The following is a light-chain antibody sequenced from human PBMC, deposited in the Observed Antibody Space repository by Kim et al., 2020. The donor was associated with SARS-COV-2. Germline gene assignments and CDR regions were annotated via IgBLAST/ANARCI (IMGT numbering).Light chain of an antibody. V-gene: IGKV1-27*01. Sequence: AAVGDSVTITCRASQGISNYLAWYQQKPGKVPKLLIYAASTLQSGVPSRFSGSGSGTDFTLTISSLQPEDVATYYCQKYNSAPLTFGQGTKVDIK. CDR1: QGISNY. J-gene: IGKJ1*01. CDR3: QKYNSAPLT. CDR2: AAS.